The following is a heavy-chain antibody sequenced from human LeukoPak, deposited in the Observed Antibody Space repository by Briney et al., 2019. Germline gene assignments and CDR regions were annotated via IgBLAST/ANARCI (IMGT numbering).Heavy chain of an antibody. CDR1: GFTFSDYS. CDR2: ISSGSSTI. V-gene: IGHV3-48*04. J-gene: IGHJ4*02. Sequence: GGSLRLSCAASGFTFSDYSMNWVRQAPGKGLEWVSYISSGSSTIYYPDSVKGRFTISRDNAKNSLYLQMNSLRAEDTAVYYCARDREGASDFDYWGQGTLVTVSS. D-gene: IGHD1-26*01. CDR3: ARDREGASDFDY.